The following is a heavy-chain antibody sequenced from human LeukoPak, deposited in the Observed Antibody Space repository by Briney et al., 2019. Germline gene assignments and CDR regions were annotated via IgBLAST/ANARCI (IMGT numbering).Heavy chain of an antibody. Sequence: SETLSLTCTVSGGSISSGSYYWSWIRQPAGKGLEWIGRIYTRGSTNYNPSLKSRVTISVDTSKNQFSLKLSSVTAADTAVYYCAREPSGNYLLDYWGQGTLVTVSS. CDR1: GGSISSGSYY. V-gene: IGHV4-61*02. CDR3: AREPSGNYLLDY. J-gene: IGHJ4*02. CDR2: IYTRGST. D-gene: IGHD1-26*01.